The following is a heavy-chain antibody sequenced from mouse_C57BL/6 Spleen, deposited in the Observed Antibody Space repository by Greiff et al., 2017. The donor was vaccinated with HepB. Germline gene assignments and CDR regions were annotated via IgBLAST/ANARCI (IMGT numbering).Heavy chain of an antibody. CDR1: GFTFSSYA. V-gene: IGHV5-4*01. D-gene: IGHD1-1*01. J-gene: IGHJ3*01. CDR2: ISDGGSYT. Sequence: DVKLVESGGGLVKPGGSLKLSCAASGFTFSSYAMSWVRQTPEKRLEWVATISDGGSYTYYPDNVKGRFTISRDNAKNNLYLQMSHLKSEDTAMYYCARDGITTVVAPFAYWGQGTLVTVSA. CDR3: ARDGITTVVAPFAY.